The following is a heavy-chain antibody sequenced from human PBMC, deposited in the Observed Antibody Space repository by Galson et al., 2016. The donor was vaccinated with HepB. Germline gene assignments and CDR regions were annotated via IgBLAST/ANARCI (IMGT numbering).Heavy chain of an antibody. CDR3: AKDQGKLRYYDWLTYDAVDI. CDR2: LSTNGLSQ. J-gene: IGHJ3*02. D-gene: IGHD3-9*01. Sequence: SLRLSCAASGFSVNTYAVNWVRQAPGKGLEWVAVLSTNGLSQHYADSVKGRFTISKDNSKNTLYLQMNSLRVEDTAIYYVAKDQGKLRYYDWLTYDAVDIWGQGTMGIVSS. V-gene: IGHV3-30-3*01. CDR1: GFSVNTYA.